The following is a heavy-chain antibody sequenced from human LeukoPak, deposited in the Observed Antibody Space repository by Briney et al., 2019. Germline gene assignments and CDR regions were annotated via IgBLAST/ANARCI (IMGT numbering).Heavy chain of an antibody. D-gene: IGHD3-9*01. CDR2: ISNCRTYK. J-gene: IGHJ6*03. Sequence: GGSLTLSCTPSRFPFSIYSMPWVRHAPGEGVEGVSFISNCRTYKYYGHSVKERFAISRDKARNSLALQINSLRAEDTAVYYCASPPGRRYVDYYMDVWGKGTTVTVSS. CDR3: ASPPGRRYVDYYMDV. CDR1: RFPFSIYS. V-gene: IGHV3-21*01.